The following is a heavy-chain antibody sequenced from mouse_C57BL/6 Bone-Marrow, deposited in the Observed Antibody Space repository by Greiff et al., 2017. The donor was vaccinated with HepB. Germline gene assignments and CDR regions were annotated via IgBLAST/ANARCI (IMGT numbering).Heavy chain of an antibody. CDR3: TRCDYPFDY. CDR1: GYTFTDYE. J-gene: IGHJ2*01. CDR2: IDPETGGT. Sequence: QVQLQQSGAELVRPGASVTLSCKASGYTFTDYEMHWVKQTPVHGLEWIGAIDPETGGTAYNQKFKGKAILTADKSSSTAYMELRSLTSEDSAVYYCTRCDYPFDYWGQGTTLTVSS. D-gene: IGHD2-4*01. V-gene: IGHV1-15*01.